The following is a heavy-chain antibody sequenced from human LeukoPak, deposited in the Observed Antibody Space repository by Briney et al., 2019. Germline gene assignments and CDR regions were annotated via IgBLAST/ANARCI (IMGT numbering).Heavy chain of an antibody. V-gene: IGHV1-2*02. CDR1: GYTFTGYY. CDR3: ARDPGGGDFWSGSVLY. Sequence: RASVKVSCKASGYTFTGYYMHWVRQAPGQGLEWMGWINPNSGGTNYAQKFQGRVTMTRDTSISTAYMELSRLRSDDTAVYYCARDPGGGDFWSGSVLYWGQGTLVTVSS. J-gene: IGHJ4*02. CDR2: INPNSGGT. D-gene: IGHD3-3*01.